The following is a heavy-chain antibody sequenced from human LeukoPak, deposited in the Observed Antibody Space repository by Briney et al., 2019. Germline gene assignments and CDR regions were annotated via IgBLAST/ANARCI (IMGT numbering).Heavy chain of an antibody. J-gene: IGHJ5*02. CDR3: ARSGGPGTYHQLRYNWFDP. D-gene: IGHD3-10*01. V-gene: IGHV3-21*01. CDR1: GFTLSDYH. Sequence: GGSLRLSCATSGFTLSDYHMNWVRQAPGKGLEWLSSITTISHYIYYAGAVRGRFTISRDNAKNSLYLQMNSLRGEDTAVYYCARSGGPGTYHQLRYNWFDPWGQGTLVTVSS. CDR2: ITTISHYI.